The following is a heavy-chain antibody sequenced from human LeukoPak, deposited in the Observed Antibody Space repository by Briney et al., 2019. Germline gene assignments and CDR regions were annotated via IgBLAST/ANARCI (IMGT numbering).Heavy chain of an antibody. CDR3: ARLFTLVGRHGLDV. D-gene: IGHD1-26*01. Sequence: GESLKISCKSFGYSFTDHWVAWVRQMPGKGPEWMGIIYPGDSDTRYSPSFQGQVTISADRSAATAFLHVNSLRASDTAIYYCARLFTLVGRHGLDVWGQGTTVTVSS. CDR2: IYPGDSDT. V-gene: IGHV5-51*01. J-gene: IGHJ6*02. CDR1: GYSFTDHW.